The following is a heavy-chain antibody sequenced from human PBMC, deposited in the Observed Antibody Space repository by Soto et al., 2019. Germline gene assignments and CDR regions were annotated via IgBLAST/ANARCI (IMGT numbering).Heavy chain of an antibody. J-gene: IGHJ4*02. CDR2: IDYNEINQ. D-gene: IGHD3-3*01. V-gene: IGHV3-33*01. CDR3: ARDFCPVPTFYDL. Sequence: QEQLVESGGGVVQPGRSLRLSCVASGFTFRNYGMHWVRQAPGKGLEWVAGIDYNEINQYYIDPVKGRFTISRDQSKNTLYMQRNNPRAEEIVVYDCARDFCPVPTFYDLWGQGVLGSVSS. CDR1: GFTFRNYG.